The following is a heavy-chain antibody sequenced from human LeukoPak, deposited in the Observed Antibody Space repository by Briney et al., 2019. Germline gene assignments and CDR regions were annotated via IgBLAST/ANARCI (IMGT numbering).Heavy chain of an antibody. D-gene: IGHD2-15*01. V-gene: IGHV4-39*01. Sequence: SETLSLTCTVSGGSISSSSYYWGWIRQPPGKGLEWIGSIYYSGSTYYNPSLKSRVTISVDTSKNQFSLKLSSETAADTAVYYCARHIVVVVAAPGGGRAYFDYWGQGTLVTVSS. CDR2: IYYSGST. J-gene: IGHJ4*02. CDR1: GGSISSSSYY. CDR3: ARHIVVVVAAPGGGRAYFDY.